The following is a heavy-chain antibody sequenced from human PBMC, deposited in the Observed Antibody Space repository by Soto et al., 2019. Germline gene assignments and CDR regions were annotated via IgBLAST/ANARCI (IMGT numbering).Heavy chain of an antibody. J-gene: IGHJ3*02. V-gene: IGHV3-23*01. CDR2: ISGSGGST. Sequence: GGSLRLSCAASGFTFSSYAMSWVRQAPGKGLEWVSAISGSGGSTYYADSVKGRFTISRDNSKNTLYLQMNSLRAEDTAVYYCAKERRAYSGYGMSAFDIWGQGTMVTVSS. CDR3: AKERRAYSGYGMSAFDI. D-gene: IGHD5-12*01. CDR1: GFTFSSYA.